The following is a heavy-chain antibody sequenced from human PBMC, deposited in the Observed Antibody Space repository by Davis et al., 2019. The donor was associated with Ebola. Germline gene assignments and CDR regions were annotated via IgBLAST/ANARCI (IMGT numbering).Heavy chain of an antibody. D-gene: IGHD3-3*01. CDR2: ISSSSSSYI. J-gene: IGHJ4*02. Sequence: GESLKISCAASGFTFSSYSMNWVRQAPGKGLEWVSSISSSSSSYIYYADSVKGRFTISRDNAKNSLYLQMNSLRAEDTAVYYCAMSGYQYYFDYWGQGTLVTVSS. CDR3: AMSGYQYYFDY. CDR1: GFTFSSYS. V-gene: IGHV3-21*01.